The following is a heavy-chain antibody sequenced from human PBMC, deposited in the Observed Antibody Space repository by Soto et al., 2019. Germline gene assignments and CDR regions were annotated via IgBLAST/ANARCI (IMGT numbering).Heavy chain of an antibody. V-gene: IGHV3-15*01. CDR3: TTAFSGSYYYFDY. CDR1: GFTFSNAW. D-gene: IGHD1-26*01. J-gene: IGHJ4*02. CDR2: IKSKTDGGTT. Sequence: GGSLRLSCAASGFTFSNAWMSWVRQAPGKGLEWVGRIKSKTDGGTTDYAAPVKGRFTISRDDSKNTLYLQMNSLKTEDTAVYYCTTAFSGSYYYFDYWGQGTLVTVSS.